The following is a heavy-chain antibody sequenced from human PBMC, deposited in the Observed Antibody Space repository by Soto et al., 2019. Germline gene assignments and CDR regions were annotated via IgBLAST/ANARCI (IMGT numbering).Heavy chain of an antibody. J-gene: IGHJ6*02. CDR1: GGTFSSYA. V-gene: IGHV1-69*13. CDR2: IIPIFGTA. CDR3: ARRRSGGMDV. Sequence: GASVKVSCKASGGTFSSYAISWLRQAPGQGLEWMGGIIPIFGTANYAQKFQGRVTITADESTSTAYMELSSLRSEDTAVYYCARRRSGGMDVWGQGTTVTVSS.